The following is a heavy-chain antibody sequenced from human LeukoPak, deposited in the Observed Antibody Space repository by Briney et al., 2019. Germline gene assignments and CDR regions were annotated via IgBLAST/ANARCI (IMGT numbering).Heavy chain of an antibody. V-gene: IGHV4-59*01. CDR2: IYYSGST. CDR1: GGSISSYY. CDR3: ARHNTRDAFDI. J-gene: IGHJ3*02. Sequence: PSETLSLTCTVSGGSISSYYWSWIRQPPGKGLEWIGYIYYSGSTNYNPSLKSRVTISVDTSKSQFSLKLSSVTAADTAVYYCARHNTRDAFDIWGQGTMVTVSS. D-gene: IGHD1-1*01.